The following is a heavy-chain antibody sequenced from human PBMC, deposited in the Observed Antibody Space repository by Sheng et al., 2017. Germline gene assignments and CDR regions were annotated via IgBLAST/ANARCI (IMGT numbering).Heavy chain of an antibody. D-gene: IGHD3-10*01. CDR2: IKEDGSEE. V-gene: IGHV3-7*01. CDR3: AADGSSGSGSYRWIGS. Sequence: EVQLVESGGGLVQPGGSLRLSCAASGFTFSRYWMYWVRQAPGKGLEWVANIKEDGSEEKYVDSVRGRFTISRDNAKNSLYLQMNSLRVEDTAVYYCAADGSSGSGSYRWIGSWGQGTPGSPSPQ. CDR1: GFTFSRYW. J-gene: IGHJ5*01.